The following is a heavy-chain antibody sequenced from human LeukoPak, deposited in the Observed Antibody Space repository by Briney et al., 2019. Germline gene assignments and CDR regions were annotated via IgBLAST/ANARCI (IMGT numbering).Heavy chain of an antibody. Sequence: ASVKVSCKASGHTFTSYGISWVRQAPGQGLEWMGWMNPNSGNTGYAQKFQGRVTITRNTSISTAYMELSSLRSEDTAVYYCARHGRGFYCSSTSCLDYWGQGTLVTVSS. CDR2: MNPNSGNT. J-gene: IGHJ4*02. D-gene: IGHD2-2*01. CDR1: GHTFTSYG. CDR3: ARHGRGFYCSSTSCLDY. V-gene: IGHV1-8*03.